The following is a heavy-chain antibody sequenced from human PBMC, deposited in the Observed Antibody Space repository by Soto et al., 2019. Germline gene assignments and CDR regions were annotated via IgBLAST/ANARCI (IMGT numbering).Heavy chain of an antibody. CDR3: ARTIGYLSYYEYYMDV. J-gene: IGHJ6*03. D-gene: IGHD2-2*03. Sequence: QVQLQESGPGLVKPSGTLSLTCAVSSGSISSSNWWSWVRQPPGKGLEWIGEIYHSGSTNYNPSLKSRVTLSVNKSKNQFSLKPSSVTAADTAVYYCARTIGYLSYYEYYMDVWGKGTTVTVSS. CDR2: IYHSGST. CDR1: SGSISSSNW. V-gene: IGHV4-4*02.